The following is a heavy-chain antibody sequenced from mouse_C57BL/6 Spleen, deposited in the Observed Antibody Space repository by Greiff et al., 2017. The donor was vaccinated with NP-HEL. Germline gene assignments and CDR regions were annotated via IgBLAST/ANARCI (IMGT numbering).Heavy chain of an antibody. D-gene: IGHD2-2*01. V-gene: IGHV14-4*01. CDR1: GFNIKDDY. CDR2: IDTENGDT. J-gene: IGHJ4*01. Sequence: EVQLQQSGAELVRPGASVKLSCTASGFNIKDDYMHWVKQRPEQGLEWIGWIDTENGDTEYASKLQGKATITADTSSNTAYLQLSSLTSEDTAVYYCTTWGGYLYAMDYWGQGTSVTVSS. CDR3: TTWGGYLYAMDY.